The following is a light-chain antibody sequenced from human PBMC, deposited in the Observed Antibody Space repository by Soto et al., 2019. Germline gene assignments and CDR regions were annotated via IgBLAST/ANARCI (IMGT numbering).Light chain of an antibody. J-gene: IGKJ2*01. CDR2: KAS. CDR3: QQYESYPYT. V-gene: IGKV1-5*03. Sequence: DIQMTQSPSTLSGSVGDRVTITCRASQTISSWLAWYQQKPGKAPKLLIYKASTLKSGVPSRFSGSGSGTEFTLTISSLQPDDFATYYCQQYESYPYTFGRGTRLEIK. CDR1: QTISSW.